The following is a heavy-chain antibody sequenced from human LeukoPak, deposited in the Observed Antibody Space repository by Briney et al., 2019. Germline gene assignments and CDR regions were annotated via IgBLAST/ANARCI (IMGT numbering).Heavy chain of an antibody. V-gene: IGHV4-39*01. D-gene: IGHD4-17*01. Sequence: SETLSLTCTVSGDSISTSKSYWGWIRQPPLKGLEWIGSIYYTGNTYYNASLKSRVTISVDTSKNQFSLSLTSVTAADTAVYYCARTTVYERYFDYWGQGTLVTVSS. CDR3: ARTTVYERYFDY. J-gene: IGHJ4*02. CDR2: IYYTGNT. CDR1: GDSISTSKSY.